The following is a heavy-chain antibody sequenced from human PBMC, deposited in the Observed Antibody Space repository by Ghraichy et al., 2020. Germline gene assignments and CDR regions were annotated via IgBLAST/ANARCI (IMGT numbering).Heavy chain of an antibody. CDR1: GFTFSSYG. D-gene: IGHD6-19*01. CDR3: AKYHHVGQWLAGYDMDV. V-gene: IGHV3-30*02. Sequence: GGSLRLSCAASGFTFSSYGFHWVRQAPGKGLEWVALIRYDGSNKNYADSVKGRFIISRDTSKNTLYLQMNSLRVEDTAIYYCAKYHHVGQWLAGYDMDVWGQGTTVSVSS. CDR2: IRYDGSNK. J-gene: IGHJ6*02.